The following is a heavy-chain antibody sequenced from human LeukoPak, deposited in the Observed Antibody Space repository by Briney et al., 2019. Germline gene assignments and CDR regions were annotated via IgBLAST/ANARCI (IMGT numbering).Heavy chain of an antibody. V-gene: IGHV3-23*01. J-gene: IGHJ3*02. D-gene: IGHD3-16*01. CDR2: ISGGGAKT. CDR3: AKCSSSYGNDALHI. CDR1: GFNFDQYA. Sequence: GGSLRLSCAASGFNFDQYAMNWVRQAPGKGLEWVSFISGGGAKTFYADSVKGRFSISRDNSKNTVYLHMNSLRAEDTAIYYCAKCSSSYGNDALHIWGQGTMVTVSS.